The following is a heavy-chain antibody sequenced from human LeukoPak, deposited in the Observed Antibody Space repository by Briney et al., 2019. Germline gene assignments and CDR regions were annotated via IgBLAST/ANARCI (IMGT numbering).Heavy chain of an antibody. CDR2: INPNSGGT. V-gene: IGHV1-2*02. CDR1: GYSFTAHY. Sequence: GASVKVSCKASGYSFTAHYIHWVRQAPGQGLEWMGWINPNSGGTNYAQKFQSRVTMTRDTSISTAYMELSRLRSDDTAVYYCARGSLALYYYDSSGYFDYWGQGTLVTVSS. D-gene: IGHD3-22*01. J-gene: IGHJ4*02. CDR3: ARGSLALYYYDSSGYFDY.